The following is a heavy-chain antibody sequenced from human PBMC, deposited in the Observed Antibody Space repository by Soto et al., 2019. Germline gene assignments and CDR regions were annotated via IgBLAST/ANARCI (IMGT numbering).Heavy chain of an antibody. CDR3: ARDFVGHRVPGNLRRHDAFDI. J-gene: IGHJ3*02. Sequence: QLQLQESGPGLVKPSETLSLTCTVSGGSISSSSYYWGWIRQPPGKGLEWIGSIYYSGSTYYNPSLKSRVTISVDTSKNQFSLKLSSVTAADTAVYYCARDFVGHRVPGNLRRHDAFDIWGQGTMVTVSS. V-gene: IGHV4-39*02. CDR1: GGSISSSSYY. CDR2: IYYSGST. D-gene: IGHD3-16*01.